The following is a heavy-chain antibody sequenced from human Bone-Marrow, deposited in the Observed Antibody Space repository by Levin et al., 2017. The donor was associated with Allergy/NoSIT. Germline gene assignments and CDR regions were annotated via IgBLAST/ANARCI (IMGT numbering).Heavy chain of an antibody. CDR3: AKDPLLRFLEWLLWVDV. J-gene: IGHJ6*04. CDR2: ISNSGGST. D-gene: IGHD3-3*01. V-gene: IGHV3-23*01. CDR1: GFTFSSYA. Sequence: GESLKISCAASGFTFSSYAMSWVRQAPGKGLEWVSTISNSGGSTYYADSVKGRFTISRDNSKNTLYLQMNSLRAEDTAVYYCAKDPLLRFLEWLLWVDVWGKGTTVIVSS.